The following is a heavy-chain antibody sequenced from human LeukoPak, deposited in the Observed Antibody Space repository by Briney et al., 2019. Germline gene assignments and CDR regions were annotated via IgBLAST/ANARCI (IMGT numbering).Heavy chain of an antibody. D-gene: IGHD2-2*01. CDR3: ARGWGRGSSTSLDAFDI. CDR2: IYYSGST. J-gene: IGHJ3*02. CDR1: GGSISSSSYY. Sequence: PSETLSLTCTVSGGSISSSSYYWGWIRQPPGKGLEWIGSIYYSGSTYYNPSLKSRVTISVDTSKNQFSLKLSSVTAADTAVYYCARGWGRGSSTSLDAFDIWGQGTMVTVSS. V-gene: IGHV4-39*07.